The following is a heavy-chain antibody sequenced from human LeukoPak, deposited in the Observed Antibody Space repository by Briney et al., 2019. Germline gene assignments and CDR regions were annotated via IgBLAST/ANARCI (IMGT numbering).Heavy chain of an antibody. CDR2: INGGNGTT. Sequence: GPSVTVSCTASGYTFTIYAMHWVRQSPGQRVGWMGWINGGNGTTKYSQKFQSRVTITRDISASKAYLELSTLSAEDTAVYYCARVRPGTKFGYWGQGTLVTVSS. CDR1: GYTFTIYA. CDR3: ARVRPGTKFGY. D-gene: IGHD6-6*01. V-gene: IGHV1-3*01. J-gene: IGHJ4*02.